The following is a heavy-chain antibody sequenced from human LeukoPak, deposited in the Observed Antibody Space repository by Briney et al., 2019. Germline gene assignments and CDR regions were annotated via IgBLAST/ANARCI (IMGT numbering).Heavy chain of an antibody. V-gene: IGHV3-30-3*01. D-gene: IGHD2-21*01. CDR2: ISYDGSNK. Sequence: GGSLRLSCAASGFTFSSYAMHWVRQAPGKGLEWVAVISYDGSNKYYADSVKGRFTISRDNSKNTLYLQMNSLRAEDTAVYYCARGLAVLDYWGQGTLVTVSS. CDR1: GFTFSSYA. J-gene: IGHJ4*02. CDR3: ARGLAVLDY.